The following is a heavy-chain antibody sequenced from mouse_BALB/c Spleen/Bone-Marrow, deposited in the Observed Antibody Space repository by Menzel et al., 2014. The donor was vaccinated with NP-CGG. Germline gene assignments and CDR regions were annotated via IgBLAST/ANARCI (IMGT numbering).Heavy chain of an antibody. CDR3: ARARSTVITTWYFDV. CDR1: GYTFTSYW. V-gene: IGHV1S41*01. Sequence: DLVKPGASVKLSSKASGYTFTSYWINWIKQRPGQGFEWIGRFAPGSGNTYYNEMFKGKATLTVDTSSSTAYIQLSSLSSEDSAVYFCARARSTVITTWYFDVWGAGTTVTVSS. CDR2: FAPGSGNT. D-gene: IGHD2-4*01. J-gene: IGHJ1*01.